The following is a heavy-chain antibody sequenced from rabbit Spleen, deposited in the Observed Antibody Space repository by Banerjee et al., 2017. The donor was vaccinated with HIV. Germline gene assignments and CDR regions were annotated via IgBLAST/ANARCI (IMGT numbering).Heavy chain of an antibody. CDR2: IYTTDGRT. V-gene: IGHV1S45*01. J-gene: IGHJ4*01. D-gene: IGHD7-1*01. CDR1: GLDFSSSYW. CDR3: ARDNSPADSTYDL. Sequence: QEQLVEYGGDLVQPEGSLTLTCKASGLDFSSSYWIFWVRQAPGKGLEWIGCIYTTDGRTFYASWTKGRFTMSKISSTTVTLQMTSLTAADTATYFCARDNSPADSTYDLWGQGTLVTVS.